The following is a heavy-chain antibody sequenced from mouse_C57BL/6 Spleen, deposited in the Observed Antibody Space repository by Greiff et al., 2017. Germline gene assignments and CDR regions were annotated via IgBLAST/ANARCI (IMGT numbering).Heavy chain of an antibody. D-gene: IGHD4-1*01. CDR1: GYTFTSYW. CDR3: ASPSSGTGGYYAMDY. Sequence: QVQLKQPGAELVKPGASVKLSCTASGYTFTSYWMHWVKQRPGQGLEWIGMIHPNSGSTNYNEKFKSKATLTVDKSSSTAYMQLSSLTSEDSAVYYCASPSSGTGGYYAMDYWGQGTSVTVSS. J-gene: IGHJ4*01. V-gene: IGHV1-64*01. CDR2: IHPNSGST.